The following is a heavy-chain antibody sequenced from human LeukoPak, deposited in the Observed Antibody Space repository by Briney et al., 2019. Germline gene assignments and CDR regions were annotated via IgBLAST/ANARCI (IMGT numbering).Heavy chain of an antibody. CDR3: ARDPRHYGSGSYYRGFDY. D-gene: IGHD3-10*01. CDR2: ISSSGSTI. Sequence: PGGSLRLSCAASGFTFSDYYMSWIRQASGKGLEWVSYISSSGSTIYYADSVRGRFTISRDNAKNSLYLQMNSLRAEDTAVYYCARDPRHYGSGSYYRGFDYWGQGTLVTVSS. CDR1: GFTFSDYY. J-gene: IGHJ4*02. V-gene: IGHV3-11*04.